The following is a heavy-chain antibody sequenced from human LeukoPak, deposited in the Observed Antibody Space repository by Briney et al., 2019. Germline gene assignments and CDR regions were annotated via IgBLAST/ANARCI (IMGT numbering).Heavy chain of an antibody. CDR2: IWYDGSNK. CDR3: ARVGDYGSGSILYYYYGMDV. D-gene: IGHD3-10*01. V-gene: IGHV3-33*01. Sequence: GGSLRLSCAASGFTFSSYGMHWVRQAPGKGLEWVAVIWYDGSNKYYAESVKGRFTISRDNSKNTLYLQMNSLRAEDTAVYYCARVGDYGSGSILYYYYGMDVWGQGTTVTVSS. CDR1: GFTFSSYG. J-gene: IGHJ6*02.